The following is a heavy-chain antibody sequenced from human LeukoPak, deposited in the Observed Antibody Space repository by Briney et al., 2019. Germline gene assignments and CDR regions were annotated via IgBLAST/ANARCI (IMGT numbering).Heavy chain of an antibody. CDR1: GFTVSSYG. Sequence: GGSLRLSCAASGFTVSSYGMTWVRLAPGKGLEWVSAFSATDGSAQYAESVKGRFTISRDNSKNSLYLQMNSLRDEDTAVYYCAKARIAAAGTGAFDVWCQGTMVTVSS. D-gene: IGHD6-13*01. V-gene: IGHV3-23*01. CDR3: AKARIAAAGTGAFDV. CDR2: FSATDGSA. J-gene: IGHJ3*01.